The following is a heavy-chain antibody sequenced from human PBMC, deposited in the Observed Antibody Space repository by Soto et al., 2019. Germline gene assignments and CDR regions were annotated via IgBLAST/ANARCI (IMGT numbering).Heavy chain of an antibody. CDR3: AREWGLPTYYYYYGMDV. CDR1: GYTFTSYD. D-gene: IGHD1-26*01. Sequence: QVQLVQSGAEVKKPGASVKVSCKASGYTFTSYDINWVRQATGQGLEWMGWMNPNSGNTGYAQKFQGRVTMTRNTSISTAYMELSSLRSEDTAVYYCAREWGLPTYYYYYGMDVWGQGTTVTVSS. V-gene: IGHV1-8*01. J-gene: IGHJ6*02. CDR2: MNPNSGNT.